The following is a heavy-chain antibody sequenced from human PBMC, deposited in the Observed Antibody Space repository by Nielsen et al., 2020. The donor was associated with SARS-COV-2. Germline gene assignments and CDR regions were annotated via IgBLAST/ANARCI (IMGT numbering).Heavy chain of an antibody. CDR3: ARGGVDRTDY. CDR2: INQDGSEQ. Sequence: GESLKISCAASGFTFNNYYMRWVRQAPGKGLEWVANINQDGSEQYYVDSGKGRFTISRDNAKSSLYLEINSLRAEDTALYYFARGGVDRTDYWGQGTLVTVSS. CDR1: GFTFNNYY. D-gene: IGHD2-8*01. V-gene: IGHV3-7*03. J-gene: IGHJ4*02.